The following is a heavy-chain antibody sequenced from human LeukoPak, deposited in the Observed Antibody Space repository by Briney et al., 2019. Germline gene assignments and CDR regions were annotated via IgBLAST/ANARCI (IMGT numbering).Heavy chain of an antibody. CDR3: AREWGVVPTARRGDYYYGMDV. CDR1: GGSISSYY. Sequence: KPSETLSLTCTVSGGSISSYYWSWIRQPPGKGLEWIGFIYYSGSTNYNPSLKSRVTISVDTSKKQFSLKLSSVTAADTAVYYCAREWGVVPTARRGDYYYGMDVWGQGTTVTVSS. V-gene: IGHV4-59*01. D-gene: IGHD2-15*01. CDR2: IYYSGST. J-gene: IGHJ6*02.